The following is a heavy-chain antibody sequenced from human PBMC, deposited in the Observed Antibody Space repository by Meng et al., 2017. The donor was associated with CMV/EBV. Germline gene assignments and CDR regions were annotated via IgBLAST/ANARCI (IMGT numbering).Heavy chain of an antibody. J-gene: IGHJ6*02. CDR3: ARGGKGV. CDR1: GFTFSSYA. Sequence: GESLKISCAASGFTFSSYAMSWVRQAPGKGLEWVSSISSSSSYIYYADSVKGRFTISRDNAKNSLYLQMNSLRAVDTAVYYCARGGKGVWGQGTTVTVSS. CDR2: ISSSSSYI. V-gene: IGHV3-21*01.